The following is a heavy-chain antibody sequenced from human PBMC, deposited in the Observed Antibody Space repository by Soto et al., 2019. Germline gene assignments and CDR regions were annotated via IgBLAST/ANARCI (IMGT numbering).Heavy chain of an antibody. CDR2: IWYDGSNK. D-gene: IGHD4-4*01. CDR3: ARDPTVTPPGAYFDY. V-gene: IGHV3-33*01. CDR1: GFTFSSYG. Sequence: GGSLRLSCAASGFTFSSYGMHWVRQAPGKGLEWVAVIWYDGSNKYYADSVKGRFTISRDNSKNTLYLQMNSLRAEDTAVYYCARDPTVTPPGAYFDYWGQGTLVTVSS. J-gene: IGHJ4*02.